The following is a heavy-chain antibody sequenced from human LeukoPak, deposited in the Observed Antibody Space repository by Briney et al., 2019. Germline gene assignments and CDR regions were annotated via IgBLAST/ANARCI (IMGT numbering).Heavy chain of an antibody. V-gene: IGHV4-30-2*01. CDR2: IYHSGST. J-gene: IGHJ4*02. CDR3: ARAIHDSSGYRTYYFDY. CDR1: GGSISSGGYY. Sequence: SETLSLTCTVSGGSISSGGYYWSWIRQPPGKGLEWIGYIYHSGSTYYNPSLKSRVTISVHRSKNQFSLKLSSVTAADTAVYYCARAIHDSSGYRTYYFDYWGQGTLVTVSS. D-gene: IGHD3-22*01.